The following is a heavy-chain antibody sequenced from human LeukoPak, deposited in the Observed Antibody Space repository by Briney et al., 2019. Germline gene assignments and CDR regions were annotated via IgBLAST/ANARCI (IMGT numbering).Heavy chain of an antibody. V-gene: IGHV4-4*07. CDR1: GGSISGYY. Sequence: PSETLSLTCAVSGGSISGYYWSWIRQPAGRGLEWIGRIYINGNTNYNPSLKRLVTMSVDTSKNQFSLRLNSVTAADTAVYYCARDSMGSSGYYGMDVWGQGTTVTVSS. D-gene: IGHD3-10*01. CDR2: IYINGNT. J-gene: IGHJ6*02. CDR3: ARDSMGSSGYYGMDV.